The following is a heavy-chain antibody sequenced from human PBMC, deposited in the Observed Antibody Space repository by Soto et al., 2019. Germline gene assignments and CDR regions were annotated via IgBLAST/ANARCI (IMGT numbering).Heavy chain of an antibody. D-gene: IGHD2-2*01. Sequence: ASVKVSCKASGYTFTSYGISWVRQAPGQGLEWMGWISAYNGNTNYAQKLQGRVTMTTDTSTSTAYMELRSLRSDDTAVYYCARYAVYCSSTSCYADYYYYMDVWGKGTTVTVSS. J-gene: IGHJ6*03. CDR2: ISAYNGNT. V-gene: IGHV1-18*01. CDR3: ARYAVYCSSTSCYADYYYYMDV. CDR1: GYTFTSYG.